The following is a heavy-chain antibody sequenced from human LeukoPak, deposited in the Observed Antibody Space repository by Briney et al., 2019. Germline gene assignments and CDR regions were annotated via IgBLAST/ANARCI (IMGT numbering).Heavy chain of an antibody. J-gene: IGHJ4*02. D-gene: IGHD1-26*01. Sequence: ASVKVSCKASGYTFTGYYMHWVRQAPGQGLEWMGWINPNSGGTNYAQKLQGRVTMTRDTSISTAYMELSRLRSDDTAVYYCARASKGATDFDYWGQGTLVTVSS. CDR3: ARASKGATDFDY. CDR2: INPNSGGT. V-gene: IGHV1-2*02. CDR1: GYTFTGYY.